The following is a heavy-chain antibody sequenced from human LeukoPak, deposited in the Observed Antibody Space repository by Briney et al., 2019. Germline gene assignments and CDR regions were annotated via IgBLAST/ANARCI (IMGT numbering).Heavy chain of an antibody. D-gene: IGHD6-19*01. J-gene: IGHJ4*02. CDR2: ITGSGGST. CDR1: GFTFSSYG. Sequence: GGSLRLSCAASGFTFSSYGMTWVRQAPGKGLEWVSAITGSGGSTSYADSVKGRFTITGNNSENTLYLQMNSLRAEGTAVYSCAKGTSGWSFDYWGQGTLVTVSS. CDR3: AKGTSGWSFDY. V-gene: IGHV3-23*01.